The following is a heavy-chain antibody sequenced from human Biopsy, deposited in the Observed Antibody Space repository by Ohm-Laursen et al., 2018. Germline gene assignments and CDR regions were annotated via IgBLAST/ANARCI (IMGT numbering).Heavy chain of an antibody. J-gene: IGHJ4*02. CDR1: GDSVSNNF. D-gene: IGHD1-26*01. CDR2: KFYRGTT. CDR3: ARLTRRGNIIFFDY. Sequence: SDTLSLTCTVSGDSVSNNFWTWIRQPPGKTLEWIAYKFYRGTTTYNPSLKGRLIVSVDPPKSQISLKLTSVTASDTAIYYCARLTRRGNIIFFDYWGQGTLVAVSS. V-gene: IGHV4-59*08.